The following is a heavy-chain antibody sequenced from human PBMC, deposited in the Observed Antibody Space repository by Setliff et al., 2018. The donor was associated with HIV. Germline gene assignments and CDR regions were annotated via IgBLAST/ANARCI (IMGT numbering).Heavy chain of an antibody. CDR1: GDSIRGYY. D-gene: IGHD5-12*01. Sequence: SETLSLTCTVSGDSIRGYYWSWIRQPPGKGLEWMGYVFYTGFATYNPSLKSRLTISVDTSKSQFSLTLTSVTAADTAVYYCARQMPIPGIAITPVDYWGQGALVTVSS. CDR2: VFYTGFA. CDR3: ARQMPIPGIAITPVDY. J-gene: IGHJ4*02. V-gene: IGHV4-59*08.